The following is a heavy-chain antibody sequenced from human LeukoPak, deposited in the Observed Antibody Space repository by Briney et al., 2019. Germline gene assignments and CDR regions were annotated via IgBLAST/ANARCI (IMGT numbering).Heavy chain of an antibody. CDR2: IKSKTDGGKT. CDR3: TTDWAVTMVRGVIAAGKYYFDY. Sequence: GGSLRLSCAASGFTFSNAWMSWVRQAPGKGLEWVGRIKSKTDGGKTDYAAPAKGRFTISRDDSKNTLYLQMNSLKTEDTAVYYCTTDWAVTMVRGVIAAGKYYFDYWGQGTLVTVSS. D-gene: IGHD3-10*01. V-gene: IGHV3-15*01. J-gene: IGHJ4*02. CDR1: GFTFSNAW.